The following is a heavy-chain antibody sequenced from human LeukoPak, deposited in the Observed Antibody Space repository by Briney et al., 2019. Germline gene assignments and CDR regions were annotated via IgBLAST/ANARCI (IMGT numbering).Heavy chain of an antibody. CDR1: GYTFTSYY. CDR2: INPSGGST. CDR3: ARGRLMRWLQNRYYYMDV. D-gene: IGHD5-24*01. Sequence: ASVKVSCKASGYTFTSYYMHWVRQAPGQGLEWMGRINPSGGSTSYAQKFQGRVTMARDMSTSTVYMELSSLTSEDTAVYYCARGRLMRWLQNRYYYMDVWGKGTTVTVSS. V-gene: IGHV1-46*01. J-gene: IGHJ6*03.